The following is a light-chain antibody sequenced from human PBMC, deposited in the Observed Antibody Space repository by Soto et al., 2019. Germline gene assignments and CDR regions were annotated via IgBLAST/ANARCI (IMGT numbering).Light chain of an antibody. Sequence: QSALTQPASVSGSPGQSITISCTGTSSDVGGHNYVSWYQQHPGKAPKLMIYEVSYRPSGVSNRFSGSKSGNTASLTISGLQAEDEANYYCSSYTSSITLEDVVFGGGTKLTVL. CDR1: SSDVGGHNY. J-gene: IGLJ2*01. CDR2: EVS. CDR3: SSYTSSITLEDVV. V-gene: IGLV2-14*01.